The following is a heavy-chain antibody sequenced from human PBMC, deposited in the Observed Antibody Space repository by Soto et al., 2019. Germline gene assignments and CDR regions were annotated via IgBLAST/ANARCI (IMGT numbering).Heavy chain of an antibody. CDR3: GRDSGYGSGSSVNHYLEY. Sequence: EEQLVASGGGLVQPGGSLRLSCEASGFTLGSYWMSWVRQAPGKGLEWLATIKTDASEKKYVDSVKGRFTMSRDNAKNSLYLQMDSLRAEDTAVYYCGRDSGYGSGSSVNHYLEYWGHGTLVTVSS. J-gene: IGHJ4*01. V-gene: IGHV3-7*01. D-gene: IGHD3-10*01. CDR2: IKTDASEK. CDR1: GFTLGSYW.